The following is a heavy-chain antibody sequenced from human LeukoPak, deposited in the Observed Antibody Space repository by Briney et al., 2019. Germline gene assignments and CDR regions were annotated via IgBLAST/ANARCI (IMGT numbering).Heavy chain of an antibody. Sequence: SETLSLTCTVSGGSMSAYFWSWIRQPPGKGLEWIGCVYNSGDTNYNPPLKSRLTISIDMSENQFSLRLRSVTAADTAVYYCASQYCGGDCKGPGAFDVWGQGTMVAVSS. D-gene: IGHD2-21*02. CDR2: VYNSGDT. V-gene: IGHV4-59*08. CDR1: GGSMSAYF. CDR3: ASQYCGGDCKGPGAFDV. J-gene: IGHJ3*01.